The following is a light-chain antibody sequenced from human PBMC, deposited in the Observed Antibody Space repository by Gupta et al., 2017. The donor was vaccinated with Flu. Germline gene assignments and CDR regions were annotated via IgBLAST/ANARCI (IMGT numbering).Light chain of an antibody. Sequence: DIVMTQSPLSLPVTPGEPASISCRSSQSLLHSNGYKYLDWYLQKPGQSPQLLIYLGSNRASGVPDRFSGRGSGTDFTLKISRVEAEDVGVYYCMQALQTPFTFGPRAKVDLK. J-gene: IGKJ3*01. CDR1: QSLLHSNGYKY. V-gene: IGKV2-28*01. CDR3: MQALQTPFT. CDR2: LGS.